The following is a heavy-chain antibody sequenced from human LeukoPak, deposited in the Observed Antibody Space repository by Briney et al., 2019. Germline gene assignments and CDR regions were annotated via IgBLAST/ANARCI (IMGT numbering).Heavy chain of an antibody. CDR3: ARGVAVAGTGIDAFDI. J-gene: IGHJ3*02. D-gene: IGHD6-19*01. CDR1: GYTFTGYY. CDR2: INPNSGGT. V-gene: IGHV1-2*02. Sequence: GGSVKVSCKASGYTFTGYYMHWVRQAPGQGLEWMGWINPNSGGTNYAQKFQGRVTMTRDTSISTAYMELSRLRSDDTAVYYCARGVAVAGTGIDAFDIWGQGTMVTVSS.